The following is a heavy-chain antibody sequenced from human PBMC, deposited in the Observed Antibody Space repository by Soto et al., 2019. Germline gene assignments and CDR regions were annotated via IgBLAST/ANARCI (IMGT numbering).Heavy chain of an antibody. V-gene: IGHV4-30-4*01. Sequence: QVQLQESGPGLVKPSQTLSLTCTVSGGSISSGDYYWSXXRQPPGKGLEWIGYIYYSGSTYYNPSLKXRXXXXXXXXXXXXXXXXXXXXXXXXXXXXXXXXXXXTNFDYWGQGTLVTVSS. CDR3: XXXXXXTNFDY. J-gene: IGHJ4*02. CDR2: IYYSGST. CDR1: GGSISSGDYY.